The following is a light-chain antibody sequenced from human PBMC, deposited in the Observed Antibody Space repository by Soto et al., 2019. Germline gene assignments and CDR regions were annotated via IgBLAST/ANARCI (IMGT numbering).Light chain of an antibody. V-gene: IGLV2-8*01. J-gene: IGLJ2*01. Sequence: QSALTQPPSASGSPGQSVTISCTGTSTDIGGYNYVSWYQQQPGKAPTLLIYEVYKRPSGVPDRFSGSKSGNTASLTVSGLQGDDEADYYCTSFARSKDPRVVFGGGTKVTVL. CDR2: EVY. CDR1: STDIGGYNY. CDR3: TSFARSKDPRVV.